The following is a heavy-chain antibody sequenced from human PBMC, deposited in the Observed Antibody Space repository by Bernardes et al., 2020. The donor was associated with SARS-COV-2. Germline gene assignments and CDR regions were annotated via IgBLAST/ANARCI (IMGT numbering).Heavy chain of an antibody. Sequence: GGSLRLSCAASGISLSNYWMHWVRQAPGKGLVWVSRLDNNGDNIKYADSVKGRFTISRDNARNTLYLQMDSLRADDTAIYYCAGRATGRGTYFHWGQGTLVTVSS. CDR1: GISLSNYW. V-gene: IGHV3-74*01. CDR3: AGRATGRGTYFH. CDR2: LDNNGDNI. D-gene: IGHD1-26*01. J-gene: IGHJ4*02.